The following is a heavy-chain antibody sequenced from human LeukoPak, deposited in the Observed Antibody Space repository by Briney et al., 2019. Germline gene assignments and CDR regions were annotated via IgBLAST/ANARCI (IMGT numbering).Heavy chain of an antibody. CDR3: VKITSVTGGDC. CDR1: GFTFSAYA. Sequence: GGSLRLSCSASGFTFSAYAMYWVRQAQGKGLEYVSGISSNGGSSFYADSVKGRFTISRDNSKNTLYLQMSSLRAEDTAVYYCVKITSVTGGDCWGQATPLTVSS. J-gene: IGHJ4*02. D-gene: IGHD1-1*01. CDR2: ISSNGGSS. V-gene: IGHV3-64D*09.